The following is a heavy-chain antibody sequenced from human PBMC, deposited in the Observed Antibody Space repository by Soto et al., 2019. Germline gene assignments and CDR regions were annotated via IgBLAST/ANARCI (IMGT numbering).Heavy chain of an antibody. CDR1: GGTFSSYA. Sequence: QVQLVQSGAEVKKPGSSVKVSCKASGGTFSSYAISWVRQAPGQGLEWMGGIIPIFGTANYAQKFQGRVTITADESTSTAYMELSSLRSEDTAVYYCARGEGPLVPNAYYYYGMDVWGQGTTVTVSS. J-gene: IGHJ6*02. CDR2: IIPIFGTA. V-gene: IGHV1-69*12. CDR3: ARGEGPLVPNAYYYYGMDV. D-gene: IGHD6-6*01.